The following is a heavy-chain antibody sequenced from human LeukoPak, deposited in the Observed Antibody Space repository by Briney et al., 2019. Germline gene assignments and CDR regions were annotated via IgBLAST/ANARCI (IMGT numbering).Heavy chain of an antibody. J-gene: IGHJ4*02. CDR2: ISRGGSPI. Sequence: GGSLRLSCAASGFTFSSCGMSWVRRAPGKGQEWVSSISRGGSPIFYAESVKGRFTTSRDNAKKSLFLQMNSLRAEDAAVYYCTRVSWRGEIYWGQGTLVSVSS. CDR3: TRVSWRGEIY. V-gene: IGHV3-48*03. D-gene: IGHD3-3*01. CDR1: GFTFSSCG.